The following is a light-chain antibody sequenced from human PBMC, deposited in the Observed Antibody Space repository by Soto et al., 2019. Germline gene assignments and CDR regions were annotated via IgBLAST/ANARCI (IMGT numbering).Light chain of an antibody. J-gene: IGKJ4*01. CDR1: QSVNSN. CDR2: DAS. V-gene: IGKV3-15*01. CDR3: QQYNYWPPLT. Sequence: EIVMTQSPATLSVSPGERATLSCRASQSVNSNLAWYRQKPGQAPRLLISDASTRATGVPARFSGSGSGTAVTLTISSLQSEDSGIYYCQQYNYWPPLTFGGGTKVDIK.